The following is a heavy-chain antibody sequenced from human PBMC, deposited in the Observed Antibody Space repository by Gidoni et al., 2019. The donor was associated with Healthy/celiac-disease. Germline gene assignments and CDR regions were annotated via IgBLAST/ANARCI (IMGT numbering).Heavy chain of an antibody. Sequence: QLTLKESGPTLVHHTHTLTLTCTFSGFSPGTLGVGVAWIRQPPGKALEWLALVYLNDDKRYSTSLKIRLTITKDTSKNQVVLTLTNMDPVDTATYYCAHRRDHDYSDYVLWDYWGQGTLVTVSS. J-gene: IGHJ4*02. CDR1: GFSPGTLGVG. D-gene: IGHD4-17*01. CDR3: AHRRDHDYSDYVLWDY. V-gene: IGHV2-5*01. CDR2: VYLNDDK.